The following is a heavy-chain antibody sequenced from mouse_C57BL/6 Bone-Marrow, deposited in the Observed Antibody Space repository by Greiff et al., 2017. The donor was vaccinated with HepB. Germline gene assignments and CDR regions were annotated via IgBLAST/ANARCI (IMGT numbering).Heavy chain of an antibody. D-gene: IGHD1-1*01. J-gene: IGHJ2*01. V-gene: IGHV14-4*01. CDR1: GFNIKDDY. CDR2: IDPENGDT. CDR3: TRPYYYGLYFDY. Sequence: VQLKQSGAELVRPGASVKLSCTASGFNIKDDYMHWVKQRPEQGLEWIGWIDPENGDTEYASKFQGKATITADTSSNTADLQLSSLTSEDTAVYYCTRPYYYGLYFDYWGQGTTLTVSS.